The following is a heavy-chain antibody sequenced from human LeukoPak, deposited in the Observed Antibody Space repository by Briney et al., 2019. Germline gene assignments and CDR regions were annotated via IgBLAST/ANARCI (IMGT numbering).Heavy chain of an antibody. CDR3: AKSPSLQAFDI. CDR1: EFTFSKYG. V-gene: IGHV3-23*01. CDR2: ISADGGRT. Sequence: GGSLRLSCAASEFTFSKYGMSWVRQAPGKGLQCVSTISADGGRTYYPDSVKGRFTISRDNSKNTLYLQINSLRADDTAVYYCAKSPSLQAFDIWGQGTMVTVSS. J-gene: IGHJ3*02.